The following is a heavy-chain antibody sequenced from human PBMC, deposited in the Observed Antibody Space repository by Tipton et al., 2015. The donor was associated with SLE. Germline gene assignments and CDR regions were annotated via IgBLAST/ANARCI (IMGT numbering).Heavy chain of an antibody. CDR2: IYYSGST. D-gene: IGHD6-6*01. CDR1: GGSISSSSYY. J-gene: IGHJ3*02. V-gene: IGHV4-39*07. CDR3: ARELQQLVAFDI. Sequence: TLSLTCTVSGGSISSSSYYWGWLRQPPGKGLEWIGSIYYSGSTYYNPSLKSRVTISVDTSKNQFSLKLSSVTAADTAVYYCARELQQLVAFDIWGQGTMVTVSS.